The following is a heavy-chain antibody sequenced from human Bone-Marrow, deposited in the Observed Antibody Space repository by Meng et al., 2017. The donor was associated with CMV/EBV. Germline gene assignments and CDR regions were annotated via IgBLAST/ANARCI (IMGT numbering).Heavy chain of an antibody. CDR1: GFSFSGHA. J-gene: IGHJ4*02. D-gene: IGHD2-15*01. CDR3: ARPRSGFVVVPSAIDY. V-gene: IGHV3-30*04. CDR2: LSYDGSKT. Sequence: GESLKISCAASGFSFSGHAMHWVRQAPGRGLQRVALLSYDGSKTYLADFVQGRFTISRDNSKNTLYLHMSGLRPDDTAVYFCARPRSGFVVVPSAIDYWGRGTQVTVSS.